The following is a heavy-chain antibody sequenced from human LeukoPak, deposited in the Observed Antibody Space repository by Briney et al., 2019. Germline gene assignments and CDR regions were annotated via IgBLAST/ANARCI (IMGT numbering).Heavy chain of an antibody. CDR1: GGSISSYY. V-gene: IGHV4-59*01. J-gene: IGHJ4*02. CDR3: ARARQSIAVADPHFDY. Sequence: SETLSLTCTVSGGSISSYYWSWIRQPPGKGLEWIGYIYYSGSTNYNPSLKSRVTISADTSKNQFSLKLSSVTAADTAVYYCARARQSIAVADPHFDYWRQGTLVTVSS. D-gene: IGHD6-19*01. CDR2: IYYSGST.